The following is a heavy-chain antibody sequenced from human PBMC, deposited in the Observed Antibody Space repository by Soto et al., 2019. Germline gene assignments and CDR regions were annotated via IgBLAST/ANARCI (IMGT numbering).Heavy chain of an antibody. J-gene: IGHJ4*02. CDR1: GFTFSNYW. CDR3: ARVRVVAASPLDY. V-gene: IGHV3-74*01. D-gene: IGHD2-15*01. Sequence: GGSLRLSCAASGFTFSNYWMHWVRQAPGKGLVWVSRINSDGSGASYADSVKGRFTISRDNAKNTLYLQMNSLRAEDTAVYYCARVRVVAASPLDYWGQGTLVTVSS. CDR2: INSDGSGA.